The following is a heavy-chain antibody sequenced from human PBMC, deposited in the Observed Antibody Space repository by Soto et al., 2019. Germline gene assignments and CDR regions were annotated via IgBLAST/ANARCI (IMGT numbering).Heavy chain of an antibody. Sequence: VQLVQSETTQEKPGASVKVSCEAFGYSFDSYAYSWVRQAPGQGLEWMGRIGSGDTKYAQKLQGRVTMTTDTSTNTAYKELRSLRSDDTAIYYCARENDPYGFDLWGQGTMVTVSS. V-gene: IGHV1-18*01. CDR1: GYSFDSYA. CDR2: IGSGDT. CDR3: ARENDPYGFDL. J-gene: IGHJ3*01.